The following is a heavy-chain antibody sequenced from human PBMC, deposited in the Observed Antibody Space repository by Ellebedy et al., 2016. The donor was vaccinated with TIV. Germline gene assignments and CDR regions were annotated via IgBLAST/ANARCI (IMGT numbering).Heavy chain of an antibody. D-gene: IGHD3-22*01. CDR3: ARGPGSWGYYDSSGYYYD. Sequence: SETLSLXCTVSGGSISSGGSYWSWIRQHPGKGLEWIGYIYYSGSTYYNPSLKSRVTISVDTSKNQFSLKLSSVTAADTAVYYCARGPGSWGYYDSSGYYYDWGQGTLVTVSS. CDR2: IYYSGST. CDR1: GGSISSGGSY. V-gene: IGHV4-31*03. J-gene: IGHJ4*02.